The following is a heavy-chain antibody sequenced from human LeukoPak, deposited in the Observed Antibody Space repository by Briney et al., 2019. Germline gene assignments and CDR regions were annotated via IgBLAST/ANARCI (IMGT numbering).Heavy chain of an antibody. CDR3: ASYYYGSGPYYYYYGMDV. D-gene: IGHD3-10*01. Sequence: GGSLRLSCAASGFTFSSYSMNWVRQAPGKGLEWVSSISSSSSYIYYADSVKGRFTISRDNAKNSLYLQMNSLRAEDAAVYYCASYYYGSGPYYYYYGMDVWGQGTTVTVSS. J-gene: IGHJ6*02. V-gene: IGHV3-21*01. CDR1: GFTFSSYS. CDR2: ISSSSSYI.